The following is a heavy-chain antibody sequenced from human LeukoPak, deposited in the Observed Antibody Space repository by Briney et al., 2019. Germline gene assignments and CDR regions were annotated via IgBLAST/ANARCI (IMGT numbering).Heavy chain of an antibody. CDR2: INPSGGST. V-gene: IGHV1-46*01. Sequence: ASVKVSCKASGYSFTGYYMHWVRQAPGQGLEWRGIINPSGGSTSYAQKFQGRVTMTRDMSTSTVYMELSSLRSEDTAVYYCAKGGFFLREPPGYWGQGTLVTVSS. J-gene: IGHJ4*02. D-gene: IGHD3-16*01. CDR1: GYSFTGYY. CDR3: AKGGFFLREPPGY.